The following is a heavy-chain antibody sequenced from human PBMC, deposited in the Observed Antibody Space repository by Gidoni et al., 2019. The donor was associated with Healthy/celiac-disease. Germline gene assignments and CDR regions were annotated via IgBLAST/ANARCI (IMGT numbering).Heavy chain of an antibody. D-gene: IGHD1-1*01. CDR1: GFTFSSYG. Sequence: QVQLVESGGGVVQPGRSLRLSCAASGFTFSSYGMHWVRQAPGKGLEWVAVIWYDGSNKYYADSVKGRFTISRDNSKNTLYLQMNSLRAEDTAVYYCARDADRHMYNNAFDIWGQGTMVTVSS. CDR3: ARDADRHMYNNAFDI. V-gene: IGHV3-33*01. CDR2: IWYDGSNK. J-gene: IGHJ3*02.